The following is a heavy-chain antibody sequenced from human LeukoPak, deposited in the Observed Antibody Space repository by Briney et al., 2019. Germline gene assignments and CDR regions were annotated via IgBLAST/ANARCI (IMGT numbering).Heavy chain of an antibody. CDR1: GDSVSNNNAA. Sequence: SQTLSLTCAISGDSVSNNNAAWSWIRQSPSRGLEWLGRTYYRSKWYNEYGVSVKSPITINPDTSKNQFSLHLNTVTAADTAVYYCARDHRSYSSSWPGDYWGQGTLVTVSS. J-gene: IGHJ4*02. D-gene: IGHD6-13*01. CDR2: TYYRSKWYN. V-gene: IGHV6-1*01. CDR3: ARDHRSYSSSWPGDY.